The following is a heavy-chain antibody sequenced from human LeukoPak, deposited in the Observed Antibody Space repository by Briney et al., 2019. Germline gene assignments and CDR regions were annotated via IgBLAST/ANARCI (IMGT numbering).Heavy chain of an antibody. CDR1: GFTFSSYA. CDR3: ARGSLLAFDI. Sequence: GGSLRLSCAASGFTFSSYAMHWVRQAPGKGLEWVAVIWSDGANKYYSHSVQGRFTISRDNSKSTLYLQMNSLRAEDTAVYYCARGSLLAFDIWGQGTMVTVSS. CDR2: IWSDGANK. V-gene: IGHV3-33*01. J-gene: IGHJ3*02.